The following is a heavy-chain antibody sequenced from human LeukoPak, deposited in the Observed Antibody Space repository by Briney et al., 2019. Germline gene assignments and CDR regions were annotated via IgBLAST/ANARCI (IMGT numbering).Heavy chain of an antibody. Sequence: GGSLRLSCAASGFTFSNYSMNWVRQAPGKGLEWVSYISSSGGTIYYADSVKGRFTISRDNAKNSLYLQMNSLRAEDTAVYYCARLYCSSTSCTFDYWGQGTLVTVSS. CDR2: ISSSGGTI. V-gene: IGHV3-48*04. D-gene: IGHD2-2*01. CDR1: GFTFSNYS. CDR3: ARLYCSSTSCTFDY. J-gene: IGHJ4*02.